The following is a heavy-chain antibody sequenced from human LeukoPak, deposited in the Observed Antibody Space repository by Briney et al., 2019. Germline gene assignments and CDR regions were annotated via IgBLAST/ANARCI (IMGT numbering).Heavy chain of an antibody. CDR1: GYTFTSYG. CDR3: ARSHPMELCFGGLVWFDP. Sequence: ASVKVSCKASGYTFTSYGISWVRQAPGQGLEWMGWISAYNGNTNHAQKLQGRVTMTTDTSTSTAYMELRSLRSDDTAVYYCARSHPMELCFGGLVWFDPWGQGTLVTVSS. J-gene: IGHJ5*02. V-gene: IGHV1-18*01. D-gene: IGHD3-10*01. CDR2: ISAYNGNT.